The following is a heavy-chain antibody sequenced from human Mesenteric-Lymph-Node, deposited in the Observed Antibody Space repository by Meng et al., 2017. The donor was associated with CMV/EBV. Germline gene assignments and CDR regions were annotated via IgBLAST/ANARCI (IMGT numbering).Heavy chain of an antibody. J-gene: IGHJ6*02. V-gene: IGHV3-53*01. CDR3: AKAGYCSSTSCSGYYGMDV. Sequence: GGSLRLSCAASGFTVSSNYMSWVRQAPGKGLEWVSVIYSGGSTYYADSVKGRFTISRDNSKNTLYLQMNSLRAEDTAVYYCAKAGYCSSTSCSGYYGMDVWGQGTTVTVSS. D-gene: IGHD2-2*01. CDR2: IYSGGST. CDR1: GFTVSSNY.